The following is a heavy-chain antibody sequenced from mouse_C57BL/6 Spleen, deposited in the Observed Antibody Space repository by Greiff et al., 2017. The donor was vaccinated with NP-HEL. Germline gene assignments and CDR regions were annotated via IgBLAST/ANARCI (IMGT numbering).Heavy chain of an antibody. V-gene: IGHV1-20*01. CDR2: INPYNGDT. D-gene: IGHD2-3*01. CDR1: GYSFTGYF. Sequence: EVQLQQSGPELVKPGASVKISCKASGYSFTGYFMNWVMQSHGKSLEWIGRINPYNGDTFYNQKFKGKATLTVDKSSSTAHMELRSLTSEDSAVYYCARNDGSYYYAMDYWGQGTSVTVSS. J-gene: IGHJ4*01. CDR3: ARNDGSYYYAMDY.